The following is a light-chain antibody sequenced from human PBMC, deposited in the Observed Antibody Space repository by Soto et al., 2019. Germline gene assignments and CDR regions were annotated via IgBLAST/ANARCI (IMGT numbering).Light chain of an antibody. Sequence: QSVLTQPPSASGSPGQSVTISCTGTSSDIGAYIYVSWYQQHPGKAPKLVISEVSWRPSGVPERFSGSKSGNTASLTVSGLQADDEAHYYCSSYAGSNNFVFGTGTKVTVL. J-gene: IGLJ1*01. CDR3: SSYAGSNNFV. CDR1: SSDIGAYIY. CDR2: EVS. V-gene: IGLV2-8*01.